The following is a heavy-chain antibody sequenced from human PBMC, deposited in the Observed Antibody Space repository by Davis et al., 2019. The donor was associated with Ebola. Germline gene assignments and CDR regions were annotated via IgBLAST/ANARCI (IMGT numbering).Heavy chain of an antibody. J-gene: IGHJ4*02. CDR2: IGRSTSNTI. D-gene: IGHD5-24*01. Sequence: PGGSLRLSCAASGFTFSNYSMNWVRQAPGKRLEWISYIGRSTSNTIYYADSVKGRFTISRDNAKNSLSLQMNSLRAEDTAVYYCARDGRDSSSFWDFDYWGQGTLVTVSS. CDR1: GFTFSNYS. V-gene: IGHV3-48*04. CDR3: ARDGRDSSSFWDFDY.